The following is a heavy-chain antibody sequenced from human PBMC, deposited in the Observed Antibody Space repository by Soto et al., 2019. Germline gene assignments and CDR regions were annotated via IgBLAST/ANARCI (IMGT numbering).Heavy chain of an antibody. J-gene: IGHJ4*02. V-gene: IGHV3-66*01. Sequence: PGGSLRLSCAASGFTVSSNYMSWVRQAPGKGPEWVSVTYSGGSTYYAGSVKGRFTISRDNSKNTLYLQMNSLRAEDTAVYYCARAPSWTAGPFDYWGQGTLVTVSS. CDR2: TYSGGST. CDR1: GFTVSSNY. CDR3: ARAPSWTAGPFDY. D-gene: IGHD6-25*01.